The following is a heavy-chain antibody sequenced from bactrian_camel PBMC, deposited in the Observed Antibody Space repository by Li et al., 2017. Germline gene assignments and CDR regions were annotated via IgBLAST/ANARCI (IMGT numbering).Heavy chain of an antibody. V-gene: IGHV3S1*01. J-gene: IGHJ4*01. CDR1: GVPRASRDC. D-gene: IGHD2*01. Sequence: HVQLVESGGGSVQVGGSLRLSCEASGVPRASRDCVAWFRQVPGKEREGVAATDFGSGYYVDSVKGRFTISRDNAKNMLYLQMNSVRTGDTAMYYCAARRGGCIGWERQTMYPYWGQGTQVTVS. CDR2: TDFGSG. CDR3: AARRGGCIGWERQTMYPY.